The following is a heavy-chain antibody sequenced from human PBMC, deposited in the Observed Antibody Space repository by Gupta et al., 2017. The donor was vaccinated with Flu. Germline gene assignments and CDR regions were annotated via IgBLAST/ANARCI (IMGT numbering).Heavy chain of an antibody. V-gene: IGHV4-38-2*01. Sequence: HVPLQESGPGVLKPSVTLSLTCAVSGYSISSGYYWGWIRQPPGKGLEWIGSIDHSGSTYYNPSLKSRVTISVDTSKNQFSLKLGSVTASDTAVYYXAXAVGDSXTGTTWSNNWCDPWGQGTRVTVSS. J-gene: IGHJ5*02. CDR3: AXAVGDSXTGTTWSNNWCDP. CDR2: IDHSGST. D-gene: IGHD1-7*01. CDR1: GYSISSGYY.